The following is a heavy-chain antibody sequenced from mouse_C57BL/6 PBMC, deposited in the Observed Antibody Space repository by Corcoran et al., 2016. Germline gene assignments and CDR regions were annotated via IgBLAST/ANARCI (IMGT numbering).Heavy chain of an antibody. CDR2: INTYSGVP. V-gene: IGHV9-3*01. CDR3: AIKGVAY. CDR1: GYTFTTYG. J-gene: IGHJ3*01. Sequence: QIQLVQSGPELKKPGETVKISCKASGYTFTTYGMSWVKQAPGKGLKWMGWINTYSGVPTYADDFKGRFAFSLETSASTAYLQINNLKNEDTATYFWAIKGVAYWGQGTLVTVSA. D-gene: IGHD1-3*01.